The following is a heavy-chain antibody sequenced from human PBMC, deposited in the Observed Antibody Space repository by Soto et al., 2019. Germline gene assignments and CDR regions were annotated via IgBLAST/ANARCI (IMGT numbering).Heavy chain of an antibody. CDR3: ARGARKTHFDY. CDR2: IYYNGST. J-gene: IGHJ4*02. Sequence: PSETLSLTCTVSGGSVSSGSYYWSWIRQPPGKGLEWIGYIYYNGSTNYNPSLKSRVTISVDTSKNQFSLKLSSVTPADTAVYYCARGARKTHFDYWGQGTLVTVSS. CDR1: GGSVSSGSYY. V-gene: IGHV4-61*01.